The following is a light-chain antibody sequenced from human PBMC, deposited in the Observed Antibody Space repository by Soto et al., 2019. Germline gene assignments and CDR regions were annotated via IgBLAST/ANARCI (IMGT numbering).Light chain of an antibody. V-gene: IGLV2-14*03. CDR3: NSYTSAGSYV. Sequence: QLVLTQPASVSGSPGQSISISCTGTSSDVGGYNYVSWYQHHPGKAPKLMIYDVSDRPSGISNRFSGSKSGSTASLTISGLQAEDEADYYCNSYTSAGSYVFGTGTKLTVL. CDR2: DVS. CDR1: SSDVGGYNY. J-gene: IGLJ1*01.